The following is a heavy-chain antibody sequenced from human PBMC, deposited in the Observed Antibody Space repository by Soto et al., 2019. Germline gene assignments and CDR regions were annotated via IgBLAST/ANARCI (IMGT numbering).Heavy chain of an antibody. CDR3: ARDPEVAAPSNYYYYYGMDV. CDR1: GYTFTSYG. Sequence: ASVKVSCKASGYTFTSYGISWVRQAPGQGLEWMGWISAYNGNTNYAQKLQGRVTMTTDTSTSTAYMELRSLRSDDTAVYYCARDPEVAAPSNYYYYYGMDVWGQGTTVTV. D-gene: IGHD6-13*01. CDR2: ISAYNGNT. V-gene: IGHV1-18*01. J-gene: IGHJ6*02.